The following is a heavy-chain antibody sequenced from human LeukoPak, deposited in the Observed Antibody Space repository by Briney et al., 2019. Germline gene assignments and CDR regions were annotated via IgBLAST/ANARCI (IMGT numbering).Heavy chain of an antibody. J-gene: IGHJ3*02. Sequence: GGSLRLSCAATGFTFSSYWMNWVRQAPGKGLEWVSIIYSGGSTYYADSVKGRFTISRDNSKNTLYLQMDSLRAEDTAVYYCAKDYGSGRRAFDIWGQGTMVTVSS. D-gene: IGHD3-10*01. CDR1: GFTFSSYW. V-gene: IGHV3-53*01. CDR3: AKDYGSGRRAFDI. CDR2: IYSGGST.